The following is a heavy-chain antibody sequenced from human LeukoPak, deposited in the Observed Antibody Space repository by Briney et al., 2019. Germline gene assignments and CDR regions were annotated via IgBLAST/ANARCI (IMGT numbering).Heavy chain of an antibody. CDR3: AKAHCSSTSCYGYYYYMDV. Sequence: PGGSLRLSCAASGFTFSSYSMNWVRQAPGKGLEWVSGISWNSGSIGYADSVKGRFTISRDNAKNSLYLQMNSLRAEDTALYYCAKAHCSSTSCYGYYYYMDVWGKGTTVTISS. CDR2: ISWNSGSI. V-gene: IGHV3-9*01. D-gene: IGHD2-2*01. J-gene: IGHJ6*03. CDR1: GFTFSSYS.